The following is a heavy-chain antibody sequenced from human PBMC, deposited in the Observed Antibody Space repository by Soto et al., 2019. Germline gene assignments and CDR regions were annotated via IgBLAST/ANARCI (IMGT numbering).Heavy chain of an antibody. D-gene: IGHD1-1*01. V-gene: IGHV1-2*02. CDR2: INPNSGGT. J-gene: IGHJ6*02. CDR1: GYIFTADY. Sequence: ASVKVSCKASGYIFTADYIYWVRQAPGQGLEWMGGINPNSGGTIYAQKFQGRVTMTRDTSISTAYLELTSLRSEDTAVYYCARNGTYRRSLCQYSGMDVWGQRTTVTVSS. CDR3: ARNGTYRRSLCQYSGMDV.